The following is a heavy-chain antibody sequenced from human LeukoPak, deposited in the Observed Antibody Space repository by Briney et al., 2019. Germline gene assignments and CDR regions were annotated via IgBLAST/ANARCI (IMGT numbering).Heavy chain of an antibody. CDR2: IHYSGST. J-gene: IGHJ6*03. D-gene: IGHD3-3*01. Sequence: SETLSLTCTVSGGSFSSYYWSWLRQPPGKGLDWIGNIHYSGSTNYNPSLKSRVTISVDTSKNQFSLKLSSVTAADTAVYYCARTILVLDYYYYYYMDVWGKGTMVTVSS. V-gene: IGHV4-59*01. CDR3: ARTILVLDYYYYYYMDV. CDR1: GGSFSSYY.